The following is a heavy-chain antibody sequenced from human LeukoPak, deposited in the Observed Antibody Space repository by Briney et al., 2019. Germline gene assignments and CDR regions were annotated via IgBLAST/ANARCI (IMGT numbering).Heavy chain of an antibody. D-gene: IGHD3-10*01. V-gene: IGHV4-4*02. J-gene: IGHJ4*02. Sequence: SETLSLTCAVSGGSISSSNWWSLVRQPPGKGLEWIGGIYHSGSTNYNPSLKSRVTISVDKSKNQFSLKLSSVTAADTAVYYCARGTVLGLWFGELHFWGQGTLVTVSS. CDR2: IYHSGST. CDR1: GGSISSSNW. CDR3: ARGTVLGLWFGELHF.